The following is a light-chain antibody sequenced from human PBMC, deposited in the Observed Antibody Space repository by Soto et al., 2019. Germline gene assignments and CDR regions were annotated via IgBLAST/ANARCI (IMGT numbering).Light chain of an antibody. J-gene: IGLJ3*02. V-gene: IGLV2-18*02. Sequence: QSVLTQPPSVSGSPGQSVTISCIGTSSDIGSYNRVSWYQQSPGTAPKLIVYEVTNRPSGFAGRFSGSKSGNTASLTISGLQAEDEADYYCTSYTTRTALVFGGGTKLTVL. CDR2: EVT. CDR3: TSYTTRTALV. CDR1: SSDIGSYNR.